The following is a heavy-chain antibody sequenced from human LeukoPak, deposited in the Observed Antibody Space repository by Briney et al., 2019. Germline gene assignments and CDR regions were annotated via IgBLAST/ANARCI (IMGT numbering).Heavy chain of an antibody. CDR1: GFTFSSNW. D-gene: IGHD3-10*01. V-gene: IGHV3-7*01. J-gene: IGHJ4*02. Sequence: GGSLRLSCAASGFTFSSNWMSWVRQAPGKGLQWLANIKQDGSEKYYVDSVKGRFTISRDNAKNSLYLQMNSLRAEDTAVYYCAREAINMVRGVMYYFDYWGQGTLVTVSS. CDR2: IKQDGSEK. CDR3: AREAINMVRGVMYYFDY.